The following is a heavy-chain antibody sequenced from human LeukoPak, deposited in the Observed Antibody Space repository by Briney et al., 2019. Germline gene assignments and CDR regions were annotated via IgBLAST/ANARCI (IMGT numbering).Heavy chain of an antibody. Sequence: PGGSLRLSCAASGFTFSSYAMSWVRQAPGKGLEWVSAISGSGGSTYYADSVKGRFTISRDNSKNTLYLQMNSLRAEDTAVYYCARDYRRGLSGAKFDYWGQGTLVTVSS. J-gene: IGHJ4*02. D-gene: IGHD3-16*02. CDR2: ISGSGGST. CDR3: ARDYRRGLSGAKFDY. CDR1: GFTFSSYA. V-gene: IGHV3-23*01.